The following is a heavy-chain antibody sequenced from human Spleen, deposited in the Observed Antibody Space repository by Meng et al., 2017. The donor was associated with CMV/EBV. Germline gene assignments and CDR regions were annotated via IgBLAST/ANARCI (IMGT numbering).Heavy chain of an antibody. D-gene: IGHD6-13*01. CDR1: GGSVSSDSYS. V-gene: IGHV4-61*01. J-gene: IGHJ5*02. CDR2: IYYSGST. CDR3: ARWQQLARGWFDP. Sequence: SGGSVSSDSYSWSWIRQPPGKGLEWIGYIYYSGSTNYNPSLKSRVTISLDTSKSQFSLKLSSLTAADTAVYYCARWQQLARGWFDPWGQGTLVTVSS.